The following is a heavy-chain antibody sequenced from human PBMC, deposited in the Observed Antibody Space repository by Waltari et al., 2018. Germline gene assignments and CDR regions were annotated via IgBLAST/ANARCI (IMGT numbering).Heavy chain of an antibody. J-gene: IGHJ4*02. CDR2: IKQDGSEK. D-gene: IGHD1-26*01. V-gene: IGHV3-7*01. CDR3: ARGPLYSGSYYPQIDY. CDR1: GCTFSRYW. Sequence: EVQLVESGGGLVQPGGSLRLSCAASGCTFSRYWLSWVRQAPGKGLEWVANIKQDGSEKYYVDSVKGRFTISRDNAKNSLYLQMNSLRAEDTAVYYCARGPLYSGSYYPQIDYWGQGTLVTVSS.